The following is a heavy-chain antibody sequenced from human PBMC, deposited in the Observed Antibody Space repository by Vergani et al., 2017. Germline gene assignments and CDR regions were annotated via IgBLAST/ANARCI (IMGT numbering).Heavy chain of an antibody. V-gene: IGHV3-23*01. CDR2: ISGSGGST. Sequence: EVQLLESGGGLVQPGGSLRLSCAASGFTFSSYAMSWVRQAPGKGLEWVSAISGSGGSTYYADSVKGRFTISRDNSKNTLYLQMNSLRAENTAVYYCAKDLSSSSSLADFDYWGQGTLVTVSS. J-gene: IGHJ4*02. CDR3: AKDLSSSSSLADFDY. D-gene: IGHD6-6*01. CDR1: GFTFSSYA.